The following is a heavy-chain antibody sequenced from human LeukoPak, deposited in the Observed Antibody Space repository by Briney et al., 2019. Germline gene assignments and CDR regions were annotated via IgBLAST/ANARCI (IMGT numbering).Heavy chain of an antibody. V-gene: IGHV1-69*05. CDR2: IIPIFGTA. Sequence: SVKVSCXASGGTFSSYAISWVRQAPGQGLEWMGGIIPIFGTANYAQKFQGRITITTDESTSTAYMELSSLRSEDTAVYYCARDLGVGAAPYFDYWGQGTLVTVSS. D-gene: IGHD1-26*01. CDR3: ARDLGVGAAPYFDY. J-gene: IGHJ4*02. CDR1: GGTFSSYA.